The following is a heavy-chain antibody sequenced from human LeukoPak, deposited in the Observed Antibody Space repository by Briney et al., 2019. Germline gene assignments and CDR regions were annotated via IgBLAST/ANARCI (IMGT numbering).Heavy chain of an antibody. CDR2: INPSGGST. Sequence: ASVKVSCKASGYTFTSYYMHWVRQAPGQGLEWMGIINPSGGSTSYAQKFQGRVTMTRDMSTSTVYMELSSLRSEDTAVYYCAREGYDSSGLGSGLFDYWGQGTLVIVSS. CDR3: AREGYDSSGLGSGLFDY. J-gene: IGHJ4*02. CDR1: GYTFTSYY. V-gene: IGHV1-46*01. D-gene: IGHD3-22*01.